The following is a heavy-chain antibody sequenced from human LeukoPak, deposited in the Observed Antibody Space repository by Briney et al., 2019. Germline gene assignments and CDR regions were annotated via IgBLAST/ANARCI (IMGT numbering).Heavy chain of an antibody. CDR2: ISSSSTTI. V-gene: IGHV3-48*04. D-gene: IGHD3-22*01. J-gene: IGHJ4*02. Sequence: QAGGSLRLSCAASGFTFSSYSMNWVRQAPGKGLECVSYISSSSTTIYYADSVKGRFTISRDNAKNSLYLQMNSLRAEDTAVYYCARLRTSYKKEPMIVVAPFDYWGQGTLVTVSS. CDR3: ARLRTSYKKEPMIVVAPFDY. CDR1: GFTFSSYS.